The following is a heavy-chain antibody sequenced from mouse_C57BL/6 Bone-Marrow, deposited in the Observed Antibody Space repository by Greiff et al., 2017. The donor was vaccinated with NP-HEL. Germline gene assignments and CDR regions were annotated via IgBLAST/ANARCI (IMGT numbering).Heavy chain of an antibody. CDR2: IYPGDGDT. V-gene: IGHV1-82*01. Sequence: QVQLQQSGPELVKPGASVKISCKASGYAFSSSWMNWVKQRPGKGLEWIGRIYPGDGDTNYNGKFKGKATLTADKSSSTAYMQLSSLTSEDSAVYFCARGRFYGSSSWFAYWGQGTLVTVSA. CDR1: GYAFSSSW. D-gene: IGHD1-1*01. J-gene: IGHJ3*01. CDR3: ARGRFYGSSSWFAY.